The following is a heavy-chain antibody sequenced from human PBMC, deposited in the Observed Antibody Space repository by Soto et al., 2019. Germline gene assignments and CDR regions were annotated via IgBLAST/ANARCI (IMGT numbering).Heavy chain of an antibody. Sequence: GGSLRLSCAASGFTFSSYAMSWVRQAPGKGLEWVSAISGSGGSTYYADSVKGRFTISRDNSKNTLYMQMNSLRAEDTAVSHCAKGVPSLGQLLSVAYYYYCMDVWGQGTTVTVSS. J-gene: IGHJ6*02. CDR2: ISGSGGST. CDR1: GFTFSSYA. V-gene: IGHV3-23*01. D-gene: IGHD2-2*01. CDR3: AKGVPSLGQLLSVAYYYYCMDV.